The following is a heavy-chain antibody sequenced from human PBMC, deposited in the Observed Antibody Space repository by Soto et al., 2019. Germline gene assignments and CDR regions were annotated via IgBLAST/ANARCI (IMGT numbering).Heavy chain of an antibody. Sequence: GGSLRLSCAASGLTLSSFGMHWVRQAPGKGLEWVALISYDGSDKYYADSVKGRFTISRDNSKSTLYLQMNSLRAEDTAVYYCAKHRGWYSGRSDYCGEVALVTFCS. CDR2: ISYDGSDK. D-gene: IGHD1-26*01. J-gene: IGHJ4*02. CDR3: AKHRGWYSGRSDY. CDR1: GLTLSSFG. V-gene: IGHV3-30*18.